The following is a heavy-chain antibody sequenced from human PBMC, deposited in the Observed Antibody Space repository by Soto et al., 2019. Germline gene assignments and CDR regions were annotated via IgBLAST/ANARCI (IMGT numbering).Heavy chain of an antibody. CDR3: ARHTRRYSSSWYNWFDP. CDR1: CGSISSSSYY. V-gene: IGHV4-39*01. D-gene: IGHD6-13*01. J-gene: IGHJ5*02. CDR2: IYYSGST. Sequence: SETLSLTCTFSCGSISSSSYYWGWIRQPPGKGLEWIGSIYYSGSTYYNPSLKSRVTISVDTSKNQFSLKLSSVTAADTAVYYCARHTRRYSSSWYNWFDPWGQGTLVTVSS.